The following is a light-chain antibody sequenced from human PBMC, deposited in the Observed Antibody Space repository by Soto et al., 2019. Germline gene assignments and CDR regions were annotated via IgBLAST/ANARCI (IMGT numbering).Light chain of an antibody. J-gene: IGLJ3*02. V-gene: IGLV1-51*02. CDR3: GTWDSSLSGGV. Sequence: QSVLTQPPSVSAAPGQTVTISCSGGSSNIGNNYVSWYQQLPGTAPKLLIYENNKRPSGIPDRFSGSKSGTSATLGITGLQTGDEADYYCGTWDSSLSGGVFGGGTKLTVL. CDR2: ENN. CDR1: SSNIGNNY.